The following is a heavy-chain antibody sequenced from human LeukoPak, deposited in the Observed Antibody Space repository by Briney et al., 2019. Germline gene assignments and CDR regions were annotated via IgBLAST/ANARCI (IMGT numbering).Heavy chain of an antibody. CDR1: GDSVSSRGYY. D-gene: IGHD5-18*01. V-gene: IGHV4-39*01. Sequence: SENLSLTCTVSGDSVSSRGYYWAWIRQPPGKGLEWIGSNYYGGSTHYSPSLKSRVTISIDTSKNQFSLKLSSVTAADTAVYYCARRGDSHAIFDYWGQGILVTVSS. CDR2: NYYGGST. J-gene: IGHJ4*02. CDR3: ARRGDSHAIFDY.